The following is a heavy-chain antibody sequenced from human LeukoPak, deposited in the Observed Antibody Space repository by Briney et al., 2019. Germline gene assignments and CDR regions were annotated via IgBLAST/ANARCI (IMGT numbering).Heavy chain of an antibody. D-gene: IGHD1-14*01. CDR2: ISFDGIDQ. CDR3: AKVFVLMRGTPESWFDP. V-gene: IGHV3-30*18. Sequence: PGGSLRLSCAASGFTFGDYAMHWVRQAPGKGLDWVAVISFDGIDQYYADSVRGRFTVSRDNSENTLYLQMNSLRIEDTALYFCAKVFVLMRGTPESWFDPWGQGTLVTVSS. J-gene: IGHJ5*02. CDR1: GFTFGDYA.